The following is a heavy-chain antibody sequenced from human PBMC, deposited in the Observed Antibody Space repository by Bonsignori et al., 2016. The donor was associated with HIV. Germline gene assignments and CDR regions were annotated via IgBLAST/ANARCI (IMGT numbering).Heavy chain of an antibody. D-gene: IGHD3-10*01. Sequence: QVQLQESGPGLVKPSETLSLTCAVSGFSMSSGYYWGWIRQPPGKGLEWIGSIYHSGSAYYNPSLKSRVTISVDTSKNQFSLKLSSVTAADTAVYYCARRRRIAVIRGVRSQYYFDYWGQGTLVTVSS. CDR1: GFSMSSGYY. CDR3: ARRRRIAVIRGVRSQYYFDY. V-gene: IGHV4-38-2*01. CDR2: IYHSGSA. J-gene: IGHJ4*02.